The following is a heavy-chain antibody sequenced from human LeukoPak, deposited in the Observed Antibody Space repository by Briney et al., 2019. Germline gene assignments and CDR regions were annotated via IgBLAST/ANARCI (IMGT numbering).Heavy chain of an antibody. D-gene: IGHD3-3*01. Sequence: GGSLRLPCVASGFTFSSYAMSWVRQAPGKGLEWVSVVSGGGHNTYHADSVKGRFTMSRDNSKRTVYLQMNSLRAEDTAVYYCAKDRSSWYYPFDSWGQGTLVTVSS. V-gene: IGHV3-23*01. CDR1: GFTFSSYA. J-gene: IGHJ4*02. CDR2: VSGGGHNT. CDR3: AKDRSSWYYPFDS.